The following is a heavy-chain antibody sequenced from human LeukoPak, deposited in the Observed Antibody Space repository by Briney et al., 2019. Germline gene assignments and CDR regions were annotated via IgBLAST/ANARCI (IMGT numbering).Heavy chain of an antibody. CDR3: ARDQRSLFDV. CDR2: IYHRGNT. J-gene: IGHJ4*02. CDR1: GFSIGTGYS. Sequence: SETLSLTCSVSGFSIGTGYSWGWIRQPPGKGLEWIGTIYHRGNTYYNPSLKSRVTISLDTSKNQFSLKLTSVTAADTAVYYCARDQRSLFDVWEQGSLVIVSS. V-gene: IGHV4-38-2*02. D-gene: IGHD1-26*01.